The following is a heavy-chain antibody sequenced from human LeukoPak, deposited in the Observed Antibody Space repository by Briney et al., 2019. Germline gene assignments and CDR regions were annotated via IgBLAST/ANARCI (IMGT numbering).Heavy chain of an antibody. V-gene: IGHV4-4*09. D-gene: IGHD2-15*01. CDR3: ARPGQSSWWVYFNF. CDR2: IHTSGST. CDR1: GGSSSSYY. Sequence: PSETLSLTCTVSGGSSSSYYWTWIRQPPGKGREWIGCIHTSGSTDYNPSLKSRVTMSIDTSKNQFSLRLSSVTAADTAVYYCARPGQSSWWVYFNFWGQGTLVTVSS. J-gene: IGHJ4*02.